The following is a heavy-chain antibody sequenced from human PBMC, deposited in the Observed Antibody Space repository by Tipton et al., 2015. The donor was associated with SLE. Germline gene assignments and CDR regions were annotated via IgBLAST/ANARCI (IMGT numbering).Heavy chain of an antibody. V-gene: IGHV1-18*01. Sequence: QLVQSGAEVKKPGASVKVSCKASGFTFISYGISWVRQAPGQGLQWMGWISAYNGNTNYAQKLQGRVTMTTDTSTSTTYMELRSLRSDDTAVYYCASRLRGGSFQYFGYWGQGTLVTVSS. CDR1: GFTFISYG. CDR2: ISAYNGNT. J-gene: IGHJ4*02. D-gene: IGHD1-26*01. CDR3: ASRLRGGSFQYFGY.